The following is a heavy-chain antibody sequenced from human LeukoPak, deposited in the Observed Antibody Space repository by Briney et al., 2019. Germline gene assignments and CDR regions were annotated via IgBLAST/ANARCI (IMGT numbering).Heavy chain of an antibody. D-gene: IGHD6-13*01. V-gene: IGHV3-23*01. J-gene: IGHJ4*02. CDR2: ISGGGGST. CDR3: AKLLTRAAAGPFDY. CDR1: GFTFINYA. Sequence: GGSLRLSCAASGFTFINYAMAWVRQAPGKGLEWVSAISGGGGSTYYADSVKGRFTISRGNSKNTLYLQMNSLGAENTAVYYCAKLLTRAAAGPFDYWGQGTLVTVSS.